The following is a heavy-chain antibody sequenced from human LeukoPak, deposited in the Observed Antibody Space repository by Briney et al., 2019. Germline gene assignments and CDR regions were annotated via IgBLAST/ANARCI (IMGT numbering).Heavy chain of an antibody. CDR3: AKERDYGPADY. D-gene: IGHD4/OR15-4a*01. V-gene: IGHV3-23*01. Sequence: GGSLRLSCAASGFIFNKHAMSWVRQAPGEGLEWVSGLSGSGGSTDYADSVKGRFTVSRDNSKNTLFLQMNSLRAEDTAIYYCAKERDYGPADYWGQGTLVTVSS. CDR1: GFIFNKHA. CDR2: LSGSGGST. J-gene: IGHJ4*02.